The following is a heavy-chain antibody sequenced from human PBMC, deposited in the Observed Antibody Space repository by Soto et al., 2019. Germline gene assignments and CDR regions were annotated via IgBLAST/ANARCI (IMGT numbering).Heavy chain of an antibody. CDR2: INHSGST. V-gene: IGHV4-34*01. D-gene: IGHD5-18*01. CDR1: GGSFSGYY. Sequence: TLSLTCAVYGGSFSGYYWSWIRQPPGKGLEWIGEINHSGSTNYNPSLKSRVTISVDTSKNQFSLKLSSVTAADTAVYYCARGGVTGSNWFDPWGQGTLVTVSS. J-gene: IGHJ5*02. CDR3: ARGGVTGSNWFDP.